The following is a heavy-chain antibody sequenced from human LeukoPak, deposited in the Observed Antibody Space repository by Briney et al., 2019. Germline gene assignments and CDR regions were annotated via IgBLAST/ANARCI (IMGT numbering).Heavy chain of an antibody. Sequence: PGGSLSLSCAASGFTFSSYGMHWVRQAPGKGLEWVAFIRYDGSNKYYADSVKGRFTISRDNSKNTLYLQMNSLRAEDTAVYYCAKDPPEYSSSWYYFDYWGQGALVTVSS. CDR1: GFTFSSYG. D-gene: IGHD6-13*01. J-gene: IGHJ4*02. CDR3: AKDPPEYSSSWYYFDY. CDR2: IRYDGSNK. V-gene: IGHV3-30*02.